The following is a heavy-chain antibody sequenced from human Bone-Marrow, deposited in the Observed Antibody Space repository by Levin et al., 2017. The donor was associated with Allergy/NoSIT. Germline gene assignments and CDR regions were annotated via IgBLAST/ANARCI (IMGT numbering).Heavy chain of an antibody. D-gene: IGHD3-10*01. J-gene: IGHJ3*02. CDR1: GFTFDNYA. Sequence: PGGSLRLSCTGSGFTFDNYAMHWVRQTPGRGLEWVSGINWNSGGINYADSVKGRFTISRDNAKNYLYLQMNSLRAEDTALYYCAKDIIGSGSYSDEFDMSGQGTMVTVSS. V-gene: IGHV3-9*01. CDR3: AKDIIGSGSYSDEFDM. CDR2: INWNSGGI.